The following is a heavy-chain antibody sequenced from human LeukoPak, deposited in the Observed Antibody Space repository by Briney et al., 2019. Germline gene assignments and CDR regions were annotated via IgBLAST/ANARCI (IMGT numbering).Heavy chain of an antibody. CDR3: AREIVVVVAATDSYYFDY. D-gene: IGHD2-15*01. J-gene: IGHJ4*02. Sequence: SGTLSLTCAVSGGSISSSNWWSWVRQPPGKGLEWIGEIYHSGSTNYNPSLKSRVTISVDTSKNQFSLKLSSVTAADTAVYYCAREIVVVVAATDSYYFDYWGQGTLVTVSS. CDR1: GGSISSSNW. V-gene: IGHV4-4*02. CDR2: IYHSGST.